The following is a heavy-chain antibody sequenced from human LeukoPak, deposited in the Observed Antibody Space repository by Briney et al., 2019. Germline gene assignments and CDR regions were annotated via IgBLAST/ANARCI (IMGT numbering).Heavy chain of an antibody. V-gene: IGHV3-74*01. CDR1: GFSFSDFW. Sequence: GGSLRLSCTASGFSFSDFWMHWVRQVPGKGLVWVSRIRGDGYDTNYADSVRGRFTISRDNAQNTLYLQMNSLRTEDTAVYYCASDRVLGSGSLDNWGQGTLATVSS. CDR2: IRGDGYDT. J-gene: IGHJ4*02. D-gene: IGHD3-10*01. CDR3: ASDRVLGSGSLDN.